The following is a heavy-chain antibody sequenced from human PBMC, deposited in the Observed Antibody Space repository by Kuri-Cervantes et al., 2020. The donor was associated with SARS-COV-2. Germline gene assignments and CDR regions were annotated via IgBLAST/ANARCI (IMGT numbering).Heavy chain of an antibody. V-gene: IGHV3-64D*08. J-gene: IGHJ3*02. D-gene: IGHD3-3*02. Sequence: GESLKISCSASGFSSSSYAMHWVRQPPGKGLEYVSAISSNGGSTYYADSVKGRFTISRDNSKSTLYLQMSSLRAEDTAVYYCVKDPKGFGVSFLVAAFDIWGQGTMVTVSS. CDR2: ISSNGGST. CDR1: GFSSSSYA. CDR3: VKDPKGFGVSFLVAAFDI.